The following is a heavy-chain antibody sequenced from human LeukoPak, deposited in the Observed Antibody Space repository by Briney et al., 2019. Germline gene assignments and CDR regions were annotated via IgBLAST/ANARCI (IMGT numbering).Heavy chain of an antibody. CDR3: VGLEWLLEGRGY. CDR1: GVSISNTNYY. Sequence: SETLSLTCTVSGVSISNTNYYWGCIRQSPGKGLEWIGSIYSSGSTSYNPSFKSRVTISIDTSRSQFSLKLSSVTVADTAVYYCVGLEWLLEGRGYWGQGTLVTVPS. V-gene: IGHV4-39*01. D-gene: IGHD3-3*01. J-gene: IGHJ4*02. CDR2: IYSSGST.